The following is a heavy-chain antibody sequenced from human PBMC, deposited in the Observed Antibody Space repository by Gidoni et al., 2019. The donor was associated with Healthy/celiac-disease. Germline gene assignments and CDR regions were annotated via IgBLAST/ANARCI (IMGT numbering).Heavy chain of an antibody. V-gene: IGHV4-34*01. CDR2: INHSGST. CDR1: GGSFSGYY. Sequence: QVQLQQWGAGLLKPSETLSLTCAVYGGSFSGYYWSWIRQPPGKGLEWIGEINHSGSTNYNPSLKSRVTISVDTSKNQFSLKLSSVTAADTAVYYCARGRRGSSSRYWYFDLWGRGTLVTVSS. CDR3: ARGRRGSSSRYWYFDL. D-gene: IGHD6-6*01. J-gene: IGHJ2*01.